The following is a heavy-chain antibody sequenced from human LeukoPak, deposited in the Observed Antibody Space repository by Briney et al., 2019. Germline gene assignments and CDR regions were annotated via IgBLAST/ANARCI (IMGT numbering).Heavy chain of an antibody. CDR3: ARVGPELRYFDWLPGAYYYMDV. J-gene: IGHJ6*03. V-gene: IGHV3-30*03. Sequence: PGGSLRLSCAASGFTFSSYGMHWVRQAPGKGLEWVAVISYDGSNKYYADSVKGRFTISRDNSKNTLYLQMNSLRAEDTAVYYCARVGPELRYFDWLPGAYYYMDVWGKGTTVTISS. CDR1: GFTFSSYG. D-gene: IGHD3-9*01. CDR2: ISYDGSNK.